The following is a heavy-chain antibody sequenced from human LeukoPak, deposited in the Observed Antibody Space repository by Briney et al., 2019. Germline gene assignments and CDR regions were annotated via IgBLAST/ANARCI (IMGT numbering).Heavy chain of an antibody. V-gene: IGHV3-48*01. CDR1: GFTFSSYS. Sequence: GGSLRLSCAASGFTFSSYSMNWVRQAPGKGLEWVSYISSSSTIYYADSVKGRFTISRDNAKNSLYLQMNSLRAEDTAVYYCAGGLHYYDSGGYYYPDAFDIWGQGTMVTVSS. J-gene: IGHJ3*02. D-gene: IGHD3-22*01. CDR2: ISSSSTI. CDR3: AGGLHYYDSGGYYYPDAFDI.